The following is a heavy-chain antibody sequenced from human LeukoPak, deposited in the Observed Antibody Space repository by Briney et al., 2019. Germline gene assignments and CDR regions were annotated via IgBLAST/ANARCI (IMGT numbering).Heavy chain of an antibody. D-gene: IGHD6-13*01. CDR2: INAGNGNT. CDR3: ARVAAAAEFDY. Sequence: APVKVSCKASGYTFTSYAMHWVRQAPGQRLEWMGWINAGNGNTKYSQKFQGRVTITRDTSASTAYMELSSLRSEDTAVYYCARVAAAAEFDYWGQGTLVTVSS. V-gene: IGHV1-3*01. J-gene: IGHJ4*02. CDR1: GYTFTSYA.